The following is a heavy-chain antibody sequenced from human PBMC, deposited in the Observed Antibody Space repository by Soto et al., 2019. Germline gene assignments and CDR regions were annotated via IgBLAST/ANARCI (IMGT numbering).Heavy chain of an antibody. CDR1: GGSISSYY. D-gene: IGHD2-2*02. J-gene: IGHJ6*02. CDR2: TYTSGST. CDR3: ARDYVVVVPAAIQLYYGMDV. V-gene: IGHV4-4*07. Sequence: QVQLQESGPGLVKPSETLSLTCTVSGGSISSYYWSCIRQPAGRGLEWLGRTYTSGSTNYNPSLKSRVTMSVDTSKNQFSLKLSSVTAADTAVYYCARDYVVVVPAAIQLYYGMDVWGQGTTVTVSS.